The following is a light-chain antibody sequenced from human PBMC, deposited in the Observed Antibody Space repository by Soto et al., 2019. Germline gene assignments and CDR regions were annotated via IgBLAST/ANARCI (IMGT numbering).Light chain of an antibody. Sequence: EIVLTQSPGAVSLSPGERATLSCRTSQTLSSSFLAWYQQTPGQAPRLLIYDTSTRAIDIPDRFSGSGSGTDFTLTISRLEPEDFAVYYCQQYGYLGTFGQGTKVDIK. V-gene: IGKV3-20*01. CDR2: DTS. J-gene: IGKJ1*01. CDR3: QQYGYLGT. CDR1: QTLSSSF.